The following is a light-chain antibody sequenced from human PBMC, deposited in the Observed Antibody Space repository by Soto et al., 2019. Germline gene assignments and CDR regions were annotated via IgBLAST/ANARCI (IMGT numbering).Light chain of an antibody. Sequence: QSVLTQPASVSGSPGQSITISCTGTSSDVGSYNLASWYQQHPGKAPKLMIYEVSKRPSGVSNRFSGSKSGNTASLTISGLQAEDEADYYCCSYAGSSYVFGTGTRSPS. V-gene: IGLV2-23*02. J-gene: IGLJ1*01. CDR3: CSYAGSSYV. CDR2: EVS. CDR1: SSDVGSYNL.